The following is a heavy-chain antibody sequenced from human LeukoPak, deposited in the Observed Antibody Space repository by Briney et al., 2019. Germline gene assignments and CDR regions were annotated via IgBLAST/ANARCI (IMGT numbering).Heavy chain of an antibody. CDR1: GYSISSSNW. Sequence: PSETLSLTCAVSGYSISSSNWWGWIRQPPGKGLEWIGYIYYSGSTYYNPSLKSRVTMSVDTSKNQFSLKLSSVTAVDTAVYYCARSAWRREGGFDYWGQGTLVTVSS. V-gene: IGHV4-28*01. CDR3: ARSAWRREGGFDY. D-gene: IGHD1-26*01. CDR2: IYYSGST. J-gene: IGHJ4*02.